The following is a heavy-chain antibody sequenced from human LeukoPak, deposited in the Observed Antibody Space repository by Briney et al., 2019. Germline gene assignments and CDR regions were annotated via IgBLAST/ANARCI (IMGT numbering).Heavy chain of an antibody. CDR2: ISSNGGST. D-gene: IGHD3-10*01. CDR3: VKGRITMVRGVFDY. Sequence: AGSLRLSCSASGFTFSSYAMHWVRQAPGKGLEYVSAISSNGGSTYYADSVKGRFTISRDNSKNTLYLQMSSLRAEDTAVYYCVKGRITMVRGVFDYWGQGTLVTVSS. V-gene: IGHV3-64D*09. J-gene: IGHJ4*02. CDR1: GFTFSSYA.